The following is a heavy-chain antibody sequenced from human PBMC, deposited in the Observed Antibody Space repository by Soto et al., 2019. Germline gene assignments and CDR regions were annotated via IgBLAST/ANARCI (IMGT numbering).Heavy chain of an antibody. V-gene: IGHV4-59*11. Sequence: SETLSLTCNVSGGSISGHFWSWIRQPPGKGLEWIGYIYYSGSTNYNPSLKSRVSISVDTSKNQFSLKLTSVTAADTAVYYCARGGGGYATHFDYWGQGTLVTVSS. CDR1: GGSISGHF. D-gene: IGHD5-12*01. J-gene: IGHJ4*02. CDR3: ARGGGGYATHFDY. CDR2: IYYSGST.